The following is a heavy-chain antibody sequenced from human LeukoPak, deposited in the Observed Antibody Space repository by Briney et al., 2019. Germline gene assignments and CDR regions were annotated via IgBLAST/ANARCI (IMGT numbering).Heavy chain of an antibody. D-gene: IGHD6-19*01. CDR1: GGSISSYY. J-gene: IGHJ5*02. CDR2: IYYSGST. V-gene: IGHV4-59*01. CDR3: ARDRGVAVAGLNL. Sequence: SSETLSLTCTVSGGSISSYYWSWIRQPPGKRLEWIGYIYYSGSTNYNPSLKSRVTISVDTSKNQFSLKLSSVTAADTAVYYCARDRGVAVAGLNLWGQGTLVTVSS.